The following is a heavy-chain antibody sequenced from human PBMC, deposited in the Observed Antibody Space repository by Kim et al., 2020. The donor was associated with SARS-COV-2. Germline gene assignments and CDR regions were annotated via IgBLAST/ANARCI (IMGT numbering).Heavy chain of an antibody. J-gene: IGHJ6*02. Sequence: NPPPKSRVTISVDTSKNQFSLKLSSVTVADTAVYYCARGGGDDYYYGMDVWGQGTTVTVSS. CDR3: ARGGGDDYYYGMDV. D-gene: IGHD3-16*01. V-gene: IGHV4-34*01.